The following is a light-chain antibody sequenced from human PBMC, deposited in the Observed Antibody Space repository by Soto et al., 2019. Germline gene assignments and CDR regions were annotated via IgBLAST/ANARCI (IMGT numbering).Light chain of an antibody. CDR2: AAS. CDR3: LQHDSFPYT. V-gene: IGKV1-17*01. Sequence: DIQMTQSPSSLSASVGHTVTITCRASQDVRSDLGWYQHKPGKAPKRLIYAASRLQGGVTSRFSGSGSGTEFTLTIGSLQPEDSAKYYCLQHDSFPYTFGQGTRLEI. J-gene: IGKJ2*01. CDR1: QDVRSD.